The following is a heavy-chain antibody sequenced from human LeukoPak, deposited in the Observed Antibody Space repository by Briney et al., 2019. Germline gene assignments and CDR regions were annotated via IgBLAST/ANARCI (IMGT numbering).Heavy chain of an antibody. Sequence: PGGSLRLSCASSGLTLSSSAMSWVRQAPGKGMEWVSDISGDGGNIFYADSVKGRFTISRDNSKATLYLQMDSLRAEDTALYYCATEFHVGWFITLDPGGQGTLVTVSP. CDR1: GLTLSSSA. D-gene: IGHD1-14*01. J-gene: IGHJ5*02. CDR3: ATEFHVGWFITLDP. V-gene: IGHV3-23*01. CDR2: ISGDGGNI.